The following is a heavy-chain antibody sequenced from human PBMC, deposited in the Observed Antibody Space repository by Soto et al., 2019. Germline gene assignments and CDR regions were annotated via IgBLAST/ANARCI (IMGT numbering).Heavy chain of an antibody. Sequence: QVQLVQSGAEVKKPGSSVKVSCKASGGTFSSYAISWVRQAPGQGLEWMGWMNPNSGNTGYAQKFQGRVTMTRNTSISTAYMELSSLRSEDTAVYYCARAPYYYDSSGYFRYYYYYGMDVWGQGTTVTVSS. V-gene: IGHV1-8*02. CDR1: GGTFSSYA. CDR3: ARAPYYYDSSGYFRYYYYYGMDV. D-gene: IGHD3-22*01. CDR2: MNPNSGNT. J-gene: IGHJ6*02.